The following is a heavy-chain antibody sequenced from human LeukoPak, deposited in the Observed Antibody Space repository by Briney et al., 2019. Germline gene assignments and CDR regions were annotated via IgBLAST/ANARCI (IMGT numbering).Heavy chain of an antibody. D-gene: IGHD6-6*01. CDR2: ISGSGGNT. Sequence: PGGSLRLSCAASGFTFSSYAMSWVRQAPGKGLEWVSSISGSGGNTYYADSVKGRFTISRDNSKNTLYLQMNSLRAEDTALYYCARSYSSSADFYYWGQGTLVTVSS. CDR1: GFTFSSYA. V-gene: IGHV3-23*01. J-gene: IGHJ4*02. CDR3: ARSYSSSADFYY.